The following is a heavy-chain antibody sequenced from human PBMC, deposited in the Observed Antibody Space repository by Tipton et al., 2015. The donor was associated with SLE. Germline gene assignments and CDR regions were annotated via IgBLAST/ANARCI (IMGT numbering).Heavy chain of an antibody. CDR3: ARATAAAGTYFDY. Sequence: QSGAEVKKPGASVKVSCEASGYTFTGYSMHWVRQAPGQGPEWMGWIKLNTGDTEYTQRFQGRVTMTRDTSISTAYMELSGLTSDDTAVYYCARATAAAGTYFDYWGQGTLVTVSS. V-gene: IGHV1-2*02. J-gene: IGHJ4*02. CDR1: GYTFTGYS. D-gene: IGHD6-13*01. CDR2: IKLNTGDT.